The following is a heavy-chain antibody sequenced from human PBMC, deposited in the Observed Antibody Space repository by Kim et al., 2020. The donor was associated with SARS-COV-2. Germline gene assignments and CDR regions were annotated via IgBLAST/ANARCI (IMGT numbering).Heavy chain of an antibody. CDR3: ARNTWIQLWYRAYDAFDI. CDR2: IIPIFGTA. CDR1: GGTFSSYA. J-gene: IGHJ3*02. D-gene: IGHD5-18*01. V-gene: IGHV1-69*13. Sequence: SVKVSCKASGGTFSSYAISWVRQAPGQGLEWMGGIIPIFGTANYAQKFQGRVTITADESTSTAYMELSSLRSEDTAVYYCARNTWIQLWYRAYDAFDIWGQGTMVTVSS.